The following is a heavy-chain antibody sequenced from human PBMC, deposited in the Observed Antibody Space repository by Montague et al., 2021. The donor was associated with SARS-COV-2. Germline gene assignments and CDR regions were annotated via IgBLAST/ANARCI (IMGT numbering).Heavy chain of an antibody. CDR2: MYYSGST. Sequence: SETLSLTCTVSGGSISSYYWSWIRQPPGKGLEWIVYMYYSGSTNYNPSLKSRVTLSVDTSKNQFSLKLSSVTAADTAVYYCARDFDYWGQGTLVTVSS. CDR1: GGSISSYY. CDR3: ARDFDY. V-gene: IGHV4-59*13. J-gene: IGHJ4*02.